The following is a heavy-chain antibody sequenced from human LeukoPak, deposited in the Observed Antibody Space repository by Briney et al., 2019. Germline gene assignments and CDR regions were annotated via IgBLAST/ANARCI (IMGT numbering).Heavy chain of an antibody. CDR3: AKELWDIVAVGPYWYFDL. J-gene: IGHJ2*01. CDR1: GFTFNNYA. Sequence: GGSLRLSCAASGFTFNNYAMSWVRQAPGKGLEWVSAISGSGAGTYYADSVKGRFTISRDSSKNTVYLQMNSLRAEDTAVYYCAKELWDIVAVGPYWYFDLWGRGTLVTVSS. V-gene: IGHV3-23*01. D-gene: IGHD6-13*01. CDR2: ISGSGAGT.